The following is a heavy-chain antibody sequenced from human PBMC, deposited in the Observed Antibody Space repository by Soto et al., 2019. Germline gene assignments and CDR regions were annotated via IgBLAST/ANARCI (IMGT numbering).Heavy chain of an antibody. CDR3: AKDTGGWLQDLYGMDV. CDR1: GFTFDDYT. V-gene: IGHV3-43*01. D-gene: IGHD3-16*01. CDR2: ISWDGGST. J-gene: IGHJ6*02. Sequence: PGGSLRLSCAASGFTFDDYTMHWVRQAPGKGLEWVSLISWDGGSTYYADSVKGRFTISRDNSKNSLYLQMNSLRTEDTAVYYCAKDTGGWLQDLYGMDVWGQGTTVTVSS.